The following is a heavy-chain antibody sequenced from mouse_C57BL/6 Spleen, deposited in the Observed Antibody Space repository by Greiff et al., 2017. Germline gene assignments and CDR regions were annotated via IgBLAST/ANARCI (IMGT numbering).Heavy chain of an antibody. CDR1: GYTFTSYG. Sequence: QVQLQQSGAELARPGASVKLSCKASGYTFTSYGISWVKQRNGKGLEWIGDINPNSGSTFYNEKFKGKATLTADKSSSTAYMELRSLTSEDSAVYFCARRGNYGYYVYAMDYWGQGTSVTVSS. CDR2: INPNSGST. J-gene: IGHJ4*01. D-gene: IGHD2-1*01. V-gene: IGHV1-81*01. CDR3: ARRGNYGYYVYAMDY.